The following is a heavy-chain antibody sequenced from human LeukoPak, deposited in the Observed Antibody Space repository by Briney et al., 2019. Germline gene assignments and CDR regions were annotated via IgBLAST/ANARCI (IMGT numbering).Heavy chain of an antibody. CDR2: INGETT. Sequence: PGGSLRLSCAASGVTFSIYAMSWVRQAPGKGLEWVSSINGETTFYADSVKGRFTISRDNSRDTLYLQMNSLRAEDTAVYFCANFTLGWGQGTLVTVSS. V-gene: IGHV3-23*01. CDR1: GVTFSIYA. D-gene: IGHD3-10*01. CDR3: ANFTLG. J-gene: IGHJ4*02.